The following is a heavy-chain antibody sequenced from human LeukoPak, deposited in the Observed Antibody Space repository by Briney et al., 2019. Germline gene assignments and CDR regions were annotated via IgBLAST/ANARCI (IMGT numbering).Heavy chain of an antibody. J-gene: IGHJ5*02. V-gene: IGHV1-69*13. CDR2: IIPIFGTA. CDR1: GGTFSSYA. Sequence: GASVKVSCKASGGTFSSYAISWVRQAPGPGLEGMGGIIPIFGTANYAQKFQGRVTITADGSTSTAYMELSSLSSEDRDVYYCARGGTVTGRGSNWFDPWGQGTLVTVSS. D-gene: IGHD4-17*01. CDR3: ARGGTVTGRGSNWFDP.